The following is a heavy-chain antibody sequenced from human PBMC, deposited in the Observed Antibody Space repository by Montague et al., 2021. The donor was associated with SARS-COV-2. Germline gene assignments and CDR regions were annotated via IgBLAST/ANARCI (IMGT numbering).Heavy chain of an antibody. CDR1: GGSFSGYY. D-gene: IGHD3-10*01. Sequence: SETLSLTCAVYGGSFSGYYWSWIRQPPGKGLEWIGEINHSGSANYNPSLKSRVTMSVDTSKNQFSLKLSSVTAADTAVYYCARVRYYGSGTSVGMDVWGQGTTVTVSS. J-gene: IGHJ6*02. V-gene: IGHV4-34*01. CDR3: ARVRYYGSGTSVGMDV. CDR2: INHSGSA.